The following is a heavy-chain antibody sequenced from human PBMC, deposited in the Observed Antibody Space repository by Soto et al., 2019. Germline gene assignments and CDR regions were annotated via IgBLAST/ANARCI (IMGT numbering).Heavy chain of an antibody. CDR1: GYTFTSYA. Sequence: QVPLVQSGAEVKKPGASVKVSCKASGYTFTSYAMHWVRQAPGQRLEWMGWINAGNGNTKYSQKFQGRVTITRDTSASTAYMELSSLRAADTAVYYTATLGYSNCANWFDRWGRGILVTDSS. V-gene: IGHV1-3*01. D-gene: IGHD4-4*01. CDR2: INAGNGNT. CDR3: ATLGYSNCANWFDR. J-gene: IGHJ5*02.